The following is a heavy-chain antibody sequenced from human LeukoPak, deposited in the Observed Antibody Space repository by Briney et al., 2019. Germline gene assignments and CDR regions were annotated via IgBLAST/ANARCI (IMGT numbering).Heavy chain of an antibody. J-gene: IGHJ6*03. CDR1: GGSISSGSYY. CDR2: IYTSGST. Sequence: SETLSLTCTVAGGSISSGSYYWSWIRQPAGKGLEWIGRIYTSGSTNYNPSLKSRVTISVDTSKNQFSLKLSSVTAADTAVYYCARLNNGYYDSSGYYGYYYYYMDVWGKGTTVTISS. CDR3: ARLNNGYYDSSGYYGYYYYYMDV. V-gene: IGHV4-61*02. D-gene: IGHD3-22*01.